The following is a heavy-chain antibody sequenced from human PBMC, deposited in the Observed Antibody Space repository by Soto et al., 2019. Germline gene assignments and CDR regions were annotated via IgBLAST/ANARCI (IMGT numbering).Heavy chain of an antibody. CDR3: ARVEAVAGIYNYHGLDV. D-gene: IGHD6-19*01. J-gene: IGHJ6*02. CDR1: GGTFSNYA. Sequence: QVQLVQSGAEVKKPGSSVKVSCKVSGGTFSNYAIDWVRLAPGQGLEWMGGIVPIFGTTSYTQKFQGRATIMADDSTTPAYLELSSLRSEDTAIYYCARVEAVAGIYNYHGLDVWGQGTAVTVSS. CDR2: IVPIFGTT. V-gene: IGHV1-69*12.